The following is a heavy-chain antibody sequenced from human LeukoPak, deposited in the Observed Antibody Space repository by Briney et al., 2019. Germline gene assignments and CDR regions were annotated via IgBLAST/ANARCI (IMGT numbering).Heavy chain of an antibody. J-gene: IGHJ6*03. D-gene: IGHD1-1*01. CDR1: GFTFSSYW. CDR3: ARVFGTTAWYMDV. Sequence: GGSLRLSCAVSGFTFSSYWMSWVRQAPGKGLEWVANIKQDGSEKYYVDSVKGRFTISRDNAKNSLYLQMNSLRAEDTAVYYCARVFGTTAWYMDVWGKGTTVTVSS. CDR2: IKQDGSEK. V-gene: IGHV3-7*01.